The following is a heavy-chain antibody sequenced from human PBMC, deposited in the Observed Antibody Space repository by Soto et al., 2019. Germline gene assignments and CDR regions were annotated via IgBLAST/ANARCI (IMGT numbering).Heavy chain of an antibody. CDR2: ISYDGSNK. Sequence: GGSLRLSCAASGFTFSSYGMHWVRQAPGKGLEWVAVISYDGSNKYYADSVKGQFTISRDNSKNTLYLQMNSLRAEDTAVYYCAKGSHIVVVVAATGPGIDYWGQGTLVTVSS. CDR1: GFTFSSYG. J-gene: IGHJ4*02. CDR3: AKGSHIVVVVAATGPGIDY. D-gene: IGHD2-15*01. V-gene: IGHV3-30*18.